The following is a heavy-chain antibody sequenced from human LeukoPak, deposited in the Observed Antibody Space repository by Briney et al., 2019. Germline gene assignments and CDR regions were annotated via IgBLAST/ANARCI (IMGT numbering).Heavy chain of an antibody. Sequence: SETLSLTCTVSGGSISSGSYYWSWIWQPAGKGLEWIGRIYTSGSTNYNPSLKSRVTMSVDTSKNQFSLKLSSVTAADTAVYYCARSVSSWYKFDYWGQGTLVTVSS. CDR3: ARSVSSWYKFDY. J-gene: IGHJ4*02. V-gene: IGHV4-61*02. D-gene: IGHD6-13*01. CDR1: GGSISSGSYY. CDR2: IYTSGST.